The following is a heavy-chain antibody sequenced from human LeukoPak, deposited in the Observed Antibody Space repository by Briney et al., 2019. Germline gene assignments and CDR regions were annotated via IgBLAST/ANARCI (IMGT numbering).Heavy chain of an antibody. CDR3: ARDPFGSGSDGLDV. CDR1: GFTFSSYS. CDR2: ISSSSTYI. V-gene: IGHV3-21*01. Sequence: GSLRLSCAASGFTFSSYSMNWVRQAPGKGLEWVSSISSSSTYIYYADSLKGRFTISRDNAKNSLYLQVNSLRAEDTALYFCARDPFGSGSDGLDVWGQGTTVTVSS. J-gene: IGHJ6*02. D-gene: IGHD6-19*01.